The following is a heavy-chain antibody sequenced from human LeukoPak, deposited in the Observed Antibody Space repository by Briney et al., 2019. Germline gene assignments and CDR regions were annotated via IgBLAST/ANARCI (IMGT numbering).Heavy chain of an antibody. CDR1: GFTFSSYE. V-gene: IGHV3-21*01. CDR3: ATLTAAFDI. J-gene: IGHJ3*02. CDR2: ISSSSSYI. Sequence: GGSLRLSCAASGFTFSSYEMNWVRQAPGKGLEWVSSISSSSSYIYYADSVKGRFTISRDNAKNSLYLQMNSLRAEDTAVYYCATLTAAFDIWGQGTMVTVSS.